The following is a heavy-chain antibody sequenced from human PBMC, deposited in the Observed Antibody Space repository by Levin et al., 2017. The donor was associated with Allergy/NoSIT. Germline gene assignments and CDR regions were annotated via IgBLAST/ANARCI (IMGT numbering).Heavy chain of an antibody. Sequence: GESLKISCKASGYNFPTSWIAWVRQMPGKGLEWMGVIYPDDSNTRYSPSFQGQVTISVDKSINTTSLQWSSLKASDTAIYYCAGGAYFNAARCYLDYWGQGTLVTVSS. V-gene: IGHV5-51*01. CDR2: IYPDDSNT. CDR1: GYNFPTSW. J-gene: IGHJ4*02. D-gene: IGHD2-21*01. CDR3: AGGAYFNAARCYLDY.